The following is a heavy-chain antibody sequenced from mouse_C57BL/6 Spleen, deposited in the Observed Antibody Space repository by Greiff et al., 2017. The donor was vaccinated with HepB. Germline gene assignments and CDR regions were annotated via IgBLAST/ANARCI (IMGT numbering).Heavy chain of an antibody. CDR2: IYPGDGDT. J-gene: IGHJ2*01. Sequence: QVQLQQSGPELVKPGASVKISCKASGYAFSSSWMNWVKQRPGKGLEWIGRIYPGDGDTNYNGKFKGKATLTADKSSSTAYMQLSSLTSADSAVYFCAREDYGDYWGQGTTLTVSS. D-gene: IGHD1-1*01. CDR3: AREDYGDY. V-gene: IGHV1-82*01. CDR1: GYAFSSSW.